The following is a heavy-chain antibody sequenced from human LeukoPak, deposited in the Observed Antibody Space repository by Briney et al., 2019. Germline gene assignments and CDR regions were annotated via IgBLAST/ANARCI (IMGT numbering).Heavy chain of an antibody. J-gene: IGHJ4*02. CDR3: ARDRARGYYDSSGYQVPDY. D-gene: IGHD3-22*01. V-gene: IGHV3-21*01. CDR1: GFTFDDYG. CDR2: ISSSSSYI. Sequence: GGSLRLSCAASGFTFDDYGMSWVRQAPGKGLEWVSSISSSSSYIYYADSVKGRFTISRDNAKNSLYLQMNSLRAEDTAVYYCARDRARGYYDSSGYQVPDYWGQGTLVTVSS.